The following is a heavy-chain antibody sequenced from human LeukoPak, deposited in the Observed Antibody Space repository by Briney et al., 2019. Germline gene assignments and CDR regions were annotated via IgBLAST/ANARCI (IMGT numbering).Heavy chain of an antibody. D-gene: IGHD4-17*01. J-gene: IGHJ4*02. CDR2: IKQEGSEK. CDR3: ARDFTVTTNYYFDY. Sequence: PGGSLRLSCAASGFTFSSYWMSWVRQAPGKGLEWVANIKQEGSEKYYVDSVKGRFTISRDNAKNSLYLQMNSLRAEDTAVYYCARDFTVTTNYYFDYWGQGTLVTVSS. V-gene: IGHV3-7*01. CDR1: GFTFSSYW.